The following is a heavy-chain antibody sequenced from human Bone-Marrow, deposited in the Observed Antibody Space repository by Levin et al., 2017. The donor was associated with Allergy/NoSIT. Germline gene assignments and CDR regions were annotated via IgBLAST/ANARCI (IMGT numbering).Heavy chain of an antibody. CDR1: GFTFSSYA. J-gene: IGHJ6*02. Sequence: PGGSLRLSCAASGFTFSSYAMHWVRQAPGKGLEWVAVISYDGSNKYYADSVKGRFTISRDNSKNTLYLQMNSLRAEDTAVYYCARADGYNWEYYYYYYGMDVWGQGTTVTVSS. V-gene: IGHV3-30*04. D-gene: IGHD5-24*01. CDR2: ISYDGSNK. CDR3: ARADGYNWEYYYYYYGMDV.